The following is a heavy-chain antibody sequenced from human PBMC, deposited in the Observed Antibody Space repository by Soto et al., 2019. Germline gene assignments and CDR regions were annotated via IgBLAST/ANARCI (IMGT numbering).Heavy chain of an antibody. J-gene: IGHJ4*02. V-gene: IGHV4-4*02. CDR2: IHHSGGT. Sequence: QVQLQESGPGLVKPSGTLSLTCAVSGDSISSHDWWSWVRQPPNKGLEWIAEIHHSGGTNYNPSLISRATISVDDSKNQFSPKLVSATAADTAVYYCVRNGYYSLDYWGQGTLVSVSS. D-gene: IGHD3-3*01. CDR1: GDSISSHDW. CDR3: VRNGYYSLDY.